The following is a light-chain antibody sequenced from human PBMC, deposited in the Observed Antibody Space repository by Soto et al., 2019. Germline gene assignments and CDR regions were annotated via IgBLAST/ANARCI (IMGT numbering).Light chain of an antibody. CDR1: QSVSSSY. CDR3: QQYGSPT. Sequence: EIVLTQSPATLSLSPGEGATLSCGASQSVSSSYLAWYQQKPGLAPRLLIYDASSRATGIPDRFSGSGSGTDFTLTISRLEPEDFAVYYCQQYGSPTFGQGTKLEIK. J-gene: IGKJ2*01. CDR2: DAS. V-gene: IGKV3D-20*01.